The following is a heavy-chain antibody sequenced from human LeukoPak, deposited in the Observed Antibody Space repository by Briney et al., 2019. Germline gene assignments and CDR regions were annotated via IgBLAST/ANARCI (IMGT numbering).Heavy chain of an antibody. CDR2: VYRSGKT. V-gene: IGHV4-59*01. CDR1: GGSISQYY. CDR3: ARVKDFAYSFFDL. J-gene: IGHJ2*01. Sequence: SETLSLTCTLSGGSISQYYWSWIRHPPGKGPEWIGYVYRSGKTNYNPSLKSRVPISVDTSKTHFSLTLKCATSAATAVYYCARVKDFAYSFFDLWGRGTLVTVSS.